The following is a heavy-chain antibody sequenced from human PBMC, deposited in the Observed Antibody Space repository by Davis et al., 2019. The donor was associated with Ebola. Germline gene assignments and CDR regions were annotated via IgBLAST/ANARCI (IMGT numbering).Heavy chain of an antibody. J-gene: IGHJ6*02. CDR2: IIPIFGTA. Sequence: AASVKVSCKASGYTFTSYGISWVRQAPGQGLEWMGGIIPIFGTANYAQKFQGRVTITADESTSTAYMELSSLRSEDTAVYYCARDTLYLQYSSSSNAYYYYYGMDVWGQGTTVTVSS. D-gene: IGHD6-6*01. CDR1: GYTFTSYG. CDR3: ARDTLYLQYSSSSNAYYYYYGMDV. V-gene: IGHV1-69*13.